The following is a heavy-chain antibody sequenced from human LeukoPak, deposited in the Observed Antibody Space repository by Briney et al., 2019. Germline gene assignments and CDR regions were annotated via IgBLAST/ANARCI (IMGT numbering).Heavy chain of an antibody. J-gene: IGHJ6*04. D-gene: IGHD2-2*01. V-gene: IGHV1-46*01. CDR3: AREYCSSTSCSRHYYYYGMDV. CDR2: INPSGGST. CDR1: GYTFTSYY. Sequence: ASVKVSCKASGYTFTSYYMHWVRQAPGQGLEWMGIINPSGGSTSYAQKFQGRVTMTRDTSTSTVYMELSSLRSEDTAVYYCAREYCSSTSCSRHYYYYGMDVWGKGNHGHRLL.